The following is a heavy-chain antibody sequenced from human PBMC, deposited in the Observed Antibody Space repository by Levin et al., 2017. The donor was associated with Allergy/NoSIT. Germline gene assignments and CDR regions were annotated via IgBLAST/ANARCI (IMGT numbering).Heavy chain of an antibody. CDR1: GFTLSSYA. CDR3: AKGGGLGIAATGTVY. V-gene: IGHV3-23*01. Sequence: GESLKISCAASGFTLSSYAMSWVRQAPGKGLEWVSAISGSGDSTYYAGSVKGRFTVSRDNSKNTLYLQMNSLRAEDTAVYYCAKGGGLGIAATGTVYWGQGTLVTVSS. CDR2: ISGSGDST. D-gene: IGHD6-13*01. J-gene: IGHJ4*02.